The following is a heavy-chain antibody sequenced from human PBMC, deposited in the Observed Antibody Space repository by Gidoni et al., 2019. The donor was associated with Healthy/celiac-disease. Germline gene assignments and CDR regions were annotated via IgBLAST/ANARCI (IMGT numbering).Heavy chain of an antibody. CDR3: ARDGCSSTSCYTGMSWFDP. Sequence: QVQLVQSGAEVKKPGSSVKVSCKASGGSFSRYAISWVRQAPGQGLEWMGGIIPIFGTANYAQKFQGRVTITADESTSTAYMELSSLRSEDTAVYYCARDGCSSTSCYTGMSWFDPWGQGTLVTVSS. J-gene: IGHJ5*02. CDR2: IIPIFGTA. CDR1: GGSFSRYA. D-gene: IGHD2-2*02. V-gene: IGHV1-69*01.